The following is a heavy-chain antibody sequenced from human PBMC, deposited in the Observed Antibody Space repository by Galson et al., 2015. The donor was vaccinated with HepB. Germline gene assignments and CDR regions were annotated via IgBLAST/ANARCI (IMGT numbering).Heavy chain of an antibody. D-gene: IGHD1-1*01. CDR1: GLTLSSHW. V-gene: IGHV3-7*01. J-gene: IGHJ4*02. CDR2: IRQDGSEI. Sequence: SLRLSCAVSGLTLSSHWMSWVRQAPGKGLEWVANIRQDGSEIHYLQSVKGRFTISRENAKNSLYLQMNSLRDEDTATYYCATTRSLVSWGQGTLVTVSS. CDR3: ATTRSLVS.